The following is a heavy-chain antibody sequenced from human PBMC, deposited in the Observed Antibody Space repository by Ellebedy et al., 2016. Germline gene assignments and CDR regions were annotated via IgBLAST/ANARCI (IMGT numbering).Heavy chain of an antibody. J-gene: IGHJ4*02. V-gene: IGHV3-7*03. Sequence: GESLKISCAASGSTFSTFWMTWFRQAPGKGLEWVASKKQDGSQKDYVDSVKGRFTISRDNARNSLYLQMNSLRAEDTAMYYCAKGSGWLCDYWGQGILVTVSS. CDR2: KKQDGSQK. CDR1: GSTFSTFW. CDR3: AKGSGWLCDY. D-gene: IGHD2-21*01.